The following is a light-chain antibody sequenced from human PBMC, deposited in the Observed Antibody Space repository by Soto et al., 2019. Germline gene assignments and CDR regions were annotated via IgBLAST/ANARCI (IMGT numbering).Light chain of an antibody. V-gene: IGKV3D-11*02. CDR2: DAS. CDR3: QQRSNWPPIT. J-gene: IGKJ5*01. Sequence: EIVLTESPGTLSLSPGERATLSCRAIQSVSSSYLAWYQQKPGQAPRLLIYDASNRATGIPARFSGSGPGTDFTLTISSLEPEDFAVYYCQQRSNWPPITFGQGTRLEIK. CDR1: QSVSSSY.